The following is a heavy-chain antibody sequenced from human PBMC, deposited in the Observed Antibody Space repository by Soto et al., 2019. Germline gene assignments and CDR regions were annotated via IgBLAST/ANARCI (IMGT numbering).Heavy chain of an antibody. J-gene: IGHJ4*02. CDR3: ARDSPFDY. Sequence: QVQLVQSGAEVKKPGASVKVSCKASAYTFTDYYLHWVRQAPGQGLEWMGWIIPNTGDTNYAQKSQGRVTLTRDTSISTAYMELNGLKSDDTAVYYCARDSPFDYWGQGTLVTVSS. V-gene: IGHV1-2*02. CDR1: AYTFTDYY. CDR2: IIPNTGDT.